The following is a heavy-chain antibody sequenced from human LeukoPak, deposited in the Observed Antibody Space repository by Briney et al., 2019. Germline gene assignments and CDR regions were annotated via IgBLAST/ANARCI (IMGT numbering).Heavy chain of an antibody. CDR2: IYYSGST. CDR1: GGSISSSGYY. D-gene: IGHD5-18*01. CDR3: ARGKYSYAYFGAYYFDY. V-gene: IGHV4-39*07. J-gene: IGHJ4*02. Sequence: SETLSLTCTVSGGSISSSGYYWGWIRQPPGKGLEWIGSIYYSGSTYYNPSLKSRVTISLDTSKNQFSLKLSSVTAADTAVYYCARGKYSYAYFGAYYFDYWGQGTLVTVSS.